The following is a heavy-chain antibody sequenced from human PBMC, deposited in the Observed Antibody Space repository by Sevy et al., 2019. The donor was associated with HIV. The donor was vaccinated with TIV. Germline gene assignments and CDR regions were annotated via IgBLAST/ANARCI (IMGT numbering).Heavy chain of an antibody. Sequence: GGSLRLSCAASGFTFSSYAMHRVRQAPRKGLEWVAVISYDRSNKYYADSVKGRFTISRDNSKNTLYLQMNSLRAEDTAVYYCARVFVTMVRGVTEFDYWGQGTLVTVSS. CDR2: ISYDRSNK. V-gene: IGHV3-30*04. CDR3: ARVFVTMVRGVTEFDY. CDR1: GFTFSSYA. D-gene: IGHD3-10*01. J-gene: IGHJ4*02.